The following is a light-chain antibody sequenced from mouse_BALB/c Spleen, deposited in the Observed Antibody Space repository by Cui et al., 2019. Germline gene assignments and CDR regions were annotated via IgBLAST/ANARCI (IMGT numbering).Light chain of an antibody. CDR3: QQWSSNPPT. V-gene: IGKV4-59*01. J-gene: IGKJ5*01. Sequence: QIVLTQSPAIMSASPGEKVTMTCSASSSVGYMHWYQQKSGTSPKRWIYDTSKLASGVPARFSGSGSGTSYSLTISSMEAEDAATYYCQQWSSNPPTFGAGTKLELK. CDR1: SSVGY. CDR2: DTS.